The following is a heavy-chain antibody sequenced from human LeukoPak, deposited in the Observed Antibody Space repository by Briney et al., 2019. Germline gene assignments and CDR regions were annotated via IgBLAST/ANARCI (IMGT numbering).Heavy chain of an antibody. J-gene: IGHJ4*02. CDR2: ISSGSTYM. V-gene: IGHV3-21*01. CDR1: GFTFSTYS. D-gene: IGHD5-12*01. Sequence: GGSLRLSCAASGFTFSTYSMNWVRQAPGKGLEWVSSISSGSTYMYYSDSVKGRFTISRDNAKKSLYLQMNSLRADDTAVYYCARDRLSRGYDADYWGQGTLVTVSS. CDR3: ARDRLSRGYDADY.